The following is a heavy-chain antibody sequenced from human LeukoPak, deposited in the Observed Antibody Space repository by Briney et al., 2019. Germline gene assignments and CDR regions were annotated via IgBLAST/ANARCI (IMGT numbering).Heavy chain of an antibody. J-gene: IGHJ5*02. Sequence: PSETLSLTCTVSGVSISSSSYFWVWIRQPPGKGLEWIGTVYYSGNTHYNPSLKSRVTLSVDTSKNQFSLKLSSVTAADTAFYYCARDFWSGRNWFDPWGQGTLVIVSS. CDR3: ARDFWSGRNWFDP. V-gene: IGHV4-39*07. CDR1: GVSISSSSYF. D-gene: IGHD3-3*01. CDR2: VYYSGNT.